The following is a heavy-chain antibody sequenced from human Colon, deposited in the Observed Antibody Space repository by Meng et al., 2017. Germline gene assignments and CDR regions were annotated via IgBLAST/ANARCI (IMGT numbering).Heavy chain of an antibody. V-gene: IGHV4-34*01. CDR3: ARERLSSGWYGGRWFDP. Sequence: QLQLQQWGAGLLKPSEPLSLTCAVYGGSFSGYYWSWIRQPPGKGLEWIGEINHSGSTNYNPSLKSRVTISVDTSKNQFSLKLSSVTAADTAVYYCARERLSSGWYGGRWFDPWGQGTLVTVSS. CDR1: GGSFSGYY. D-gene: IGHD6-19*01. CDR2: INHSGST. J-gene: IGHJ5*02.